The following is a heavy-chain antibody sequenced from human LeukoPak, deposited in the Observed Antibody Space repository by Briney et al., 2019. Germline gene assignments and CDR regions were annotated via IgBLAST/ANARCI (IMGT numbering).Heavy chain of an antibody. CDR1: GYTFTSYG. CDR3: ARDLYDGNSARDPIGIQLWLH. D-gene: IGHD5-18*01. Sequence: ASVKVSCKASGYTFTSYGISWVRQAPGQGLEWTGWISAYNGNTNYAQKLQGRVTMTTDTSTSTAYMELRSLRSDDTAVYYCARDLYDGNSARDPIGIQLWLHWGQGTLVTVSS. J-gene: IGHJ4*02. CDR2: ISAYNGNT. V-gene: IGHV1-18*04.